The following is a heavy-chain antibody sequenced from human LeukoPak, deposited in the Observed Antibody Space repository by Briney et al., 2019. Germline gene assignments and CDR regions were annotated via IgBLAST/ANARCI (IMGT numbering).Heavy chain of an antibody. D-gene: IGHD2-15*01. J-gene: IGHJ1*01. V-gene: IGHV3-48*04. CDR2: ISSSSSTI. CDR3: ARAPSASYCYGGTCYELDPAEYFQH. Sequence: GGSLRLSCAASGFTFSSYWMNWVRQAPGKGLEWVSHISSSSSTIYYADSVKGRFTISRDNAKNSLYLHMNSLRVEDTAVYYCARAPSASYCYGGTCYELDPAEYFQHWGQGTLVTVSS. CDR1: GFTFSSYW.